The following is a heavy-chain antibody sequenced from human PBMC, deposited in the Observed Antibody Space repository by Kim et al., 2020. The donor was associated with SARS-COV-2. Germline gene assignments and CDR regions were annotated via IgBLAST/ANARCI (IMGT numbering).Heavy chain of an antibody. D-gene: IGHD2-15*01. CDR3: ARDLVRRGGMDV. Sequence: GGSLRLSCAASGFTFSSYSLTWVRQAPGKGLEWVSSIRSSSNYIYYADSVKGRFTTSRDNAKNSLYLHMNSLRAEDTAVDYCARDLVRRGGMDVWGQGTTVTVSS. J-gene: IGHJ6*02. CDR1: GFTFSSYS. CDR2: IRSSSNYI. V-gene: IGHV3-21*01.